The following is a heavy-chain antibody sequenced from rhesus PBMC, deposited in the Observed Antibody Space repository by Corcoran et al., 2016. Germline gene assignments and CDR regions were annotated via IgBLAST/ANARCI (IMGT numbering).Heavy chain of an antibody. D-gene: IGHD3-22*01. J-gene: IGHJ4*01. V-gene: IGHV3-201*01. Sequence: EVQLVESGGGVVQPGGSLRLSCAASGFTFDDYAMHWVRQATGKGLEWVSGISWRGGSTNYADSLKVQFTTARDNAKDFLYLQMGGLSAEDTALYYCARVRPTGVIIGYFDYWGQGVLVTVSS. CDR3: ARVRPTGVIIGYFDY. CDR2: ISWRGGST. CDR1: GFTFDDYA.